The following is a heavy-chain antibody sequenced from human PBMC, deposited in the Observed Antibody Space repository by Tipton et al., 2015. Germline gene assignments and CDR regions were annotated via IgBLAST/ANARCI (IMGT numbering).Heavy chain of an antibody. D-gene: IGHD3-3*01. CDR1: GGSISGAYNY. CDR3: ARGRNGYRFPLFDS. CDR2: IFYSGSA. J-gene: IGHJ4*02. V-gene: IGHV4-31*03. Sequence: TLSLTCTVSGGSISGAYNYWSWIRQHPTKGLEWIGYIFYSGSAFYNPSLKSRVSISVDTSENQFSLKLSSVTAADTAVYFCARGRNGYRFPLFDSWGQGTLITVSS.